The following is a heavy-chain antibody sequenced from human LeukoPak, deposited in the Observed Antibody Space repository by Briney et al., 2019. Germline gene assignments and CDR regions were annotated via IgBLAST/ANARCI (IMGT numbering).Heavy chain of an antibody. V-gene: IGHV1-3*01. Sequence: ASVTVSFKASGYTFTSYAMHWVRQAPGQRLEWMGWINAGNGNTKYSQKFQGRVTITRDTSASTAYMELSSLRSEDTAVYYCARESPSLLYYYYGMDVWGQGTTVTVSS. CDR3: ARESPSLLYYYYGMDV. J-gene: IGHJ6*02. D-gene: IGHD2/OR15-2a*01. CDR2: INAGNGNT. CDR1: GYTFTSYA.